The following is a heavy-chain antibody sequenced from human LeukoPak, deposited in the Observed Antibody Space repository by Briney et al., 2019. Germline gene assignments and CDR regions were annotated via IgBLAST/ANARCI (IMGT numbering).Heavy chain of an antibody. J-gene: IGHJ4*02. Sequence: SETLSLTCTVSGGSISSSSYYWGWIRQPPGKGLEWIGEINHSGSTNYNPSLKSRVTISVDTSKNQFSLKLSSVTAADTAVYYCARDLNYDYVWGSYRDGFDYWGQGTLVTVSS. CDR3: ARDLNYDYVWGSYRDGFDY. CDR1: GGSISSSSYY. V-gene: IGHV4-39*07. CDR2: INHSGST. D-gene: IGHD3-16*02.